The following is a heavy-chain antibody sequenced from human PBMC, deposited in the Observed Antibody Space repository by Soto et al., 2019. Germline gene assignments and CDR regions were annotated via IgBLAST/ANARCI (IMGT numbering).Heavy chain of an antibody. J-gene: IGHJ4*02. Sequence: ASVKVSCKASGGTFSSYAISWVRQAPGQGLEWMGGIIPIFGTANYAQKFQGRVTITADESTSTAYMELSSLRSEDTAVYYCARSSEFPDSSGSYYFDYWGQGTLVTVSS. V-gene: IGHV1-69*13. CDR3: ARSSEFPDSSGSYYFDY. D-gene: IGHD3-22*01. CDR1: GGTFSSYA. CDR2: IIPIFGTA.